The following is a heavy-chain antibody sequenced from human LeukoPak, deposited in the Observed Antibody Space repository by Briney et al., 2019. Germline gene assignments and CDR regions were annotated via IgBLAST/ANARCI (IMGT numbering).Heavy chain of an antibody. J-gene: IGHJ5*02. Sequence: SVKVSCKASGYTFTSYGISWVRQAPGQGLEWMGGIIPVFGTANYAQKFQGRVTITADESTSTAYMELSSLRSEDTAVYYCARVGYCSSTSCTNWFDPWGQGTLVTVSS. CDR3: ARVGYCSSTSCTNWFDP. V-gene: IGHV1-69*13. D-gene: IGHD2-2*01. CDR2: IIPVFGTA. CDR1: GYTFTSYG.